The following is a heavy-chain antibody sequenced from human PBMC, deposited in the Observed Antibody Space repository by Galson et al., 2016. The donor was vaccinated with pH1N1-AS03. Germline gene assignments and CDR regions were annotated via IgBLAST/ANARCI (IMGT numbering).Heavy chain of an antibody. D-gene: IGHD3-10*01. V-gene: IGHV1-2*02. J-gene: IGHJ4*02. CDR1: GSTFTDYY. CDR3: GGDNYGPFDY. CDR2: IDPKSGAT. Sequence: SVKVSCKASGSTFTDYYIHWVRQAPGQGLEWMGWIDPKSGATKYTEKFQGRVTMTRDTSSSTVYVEVSGLTSDDTALYYCGGDNYGPFDYWGQGTLVTVSS.